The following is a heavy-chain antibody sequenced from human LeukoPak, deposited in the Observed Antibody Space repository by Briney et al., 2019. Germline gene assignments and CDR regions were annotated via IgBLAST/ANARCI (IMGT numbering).Heavy chain of an antibody. D-gene: IGHD6-13*01. CDR3: AKGPKGIAAFHRNRYYFDY. CDR2: IYTSGST. CDR1: GGSISSGSYY. Sequence: PSETLSLTCTVSGGSISSGSYYWSWIRQPAGKGLEWIGRIYTSGSTNYNPSLKSRVTISVDTSKNQFSLKLSSVTAADTAVYYCAKGPKGIAAFHRNRYYFDYWGQGTLVTVSS. J-gene: IGHJ4*02. V-gene: IGHV4-61*02.